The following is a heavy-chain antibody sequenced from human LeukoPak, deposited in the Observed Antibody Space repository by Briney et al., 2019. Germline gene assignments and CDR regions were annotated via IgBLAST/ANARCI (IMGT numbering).Heavy chain of an antibody. J-gene: IGHJ5*02. D-gene: IGHD5-18*01. CDR1: GATFSSYA. V-gene: IGHV1-69*05. Sequence: SVKVSCKASGATFSSYAISWVRQAPGQGLEWMGRIIPIFGTANYAQKFQGRVTITTDESTSTAYMELSSLRSEDTAVYYCASIQLWLSENWFDPWGQGTLVTVSS. CDR3: ASIQLWLSENWFDP. CDR2: IIPIFGTA.